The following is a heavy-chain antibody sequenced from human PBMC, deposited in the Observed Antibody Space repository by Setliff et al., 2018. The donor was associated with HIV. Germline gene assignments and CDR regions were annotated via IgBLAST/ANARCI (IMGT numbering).Heavy chain of an antibody. Sequence: SETLSLTCTVSGGSISSSDYYWGWIRQPPGKGLEWIGSIYYSGSTYYNPSLKSRVTISVDTSKNQFSLKLSSVTAADTAVYYCARGDYYDSSGYSLYYFDYWGQGTLVTVSS. J-gene: IGHJ4*02. CDR2: IYYSGST. V-gene: IGHV4-39*07. D-gene: IGHD3-22*01. CDR3: ARGDYYDSSGYSLYYFDY. CDR1: GGSISSSDYY.